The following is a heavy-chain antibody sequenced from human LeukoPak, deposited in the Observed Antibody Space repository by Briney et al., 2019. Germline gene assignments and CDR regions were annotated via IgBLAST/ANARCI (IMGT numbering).Heavy chain of an antibody. CDR1: GFTFSSYA. CDR2: ISGSGGTT. Sequence: GGSLRLSCAASGFTFSSYAMSWVRQAPGKGLEWVSIISGSGGTTFYADSVKGRLTISRDNSKSTLHLQMNSLRAEDTAVYYCANRNYYYGMDVWGQGTTVTVSS. CDR3: ANRNYYYGMDV. J-gene: IGHJ6*02. V-gene: IGHV3-23*01.